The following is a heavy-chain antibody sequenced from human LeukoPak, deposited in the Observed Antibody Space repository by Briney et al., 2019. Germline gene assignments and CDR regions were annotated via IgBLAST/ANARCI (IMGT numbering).Heavy chain of an antibody. Sequence: GGSLRLSCAASGFTFSSYAMSWVRQAPGKGLERVSAISGSGGSTYYADSVKGRFTISRDNSKNTLYLQMNSLRAEDTAVYYCAKVMLGYCSSTSCYAFDYWGQGTLVTVSS. CDR2: ISGSGGST. CDR1: GFTFSSYA. V-gene: IGHV3-23*01. CDR3: AKVMLGYCSSTSCYAFDY. J-gene: IGHJ4*02. D-gene: IGHD2-2*01.